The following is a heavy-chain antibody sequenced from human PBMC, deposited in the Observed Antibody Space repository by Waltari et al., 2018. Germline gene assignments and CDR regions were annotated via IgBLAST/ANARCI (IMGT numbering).Heavy chain of an antibody. CDR3: ARVLIRTSGLNFDS. Sequence: QQESGPSLVKPSETLSLTCTVSYCSISRRSYYWGWIRLAPGKGLEWIGHIYYSGSSYHNPSLKSRITMSVDSSKNQFSLTLSSVTAADTAVYYCARVLIRTSGLNFDSWGQGSLVTVSS. V-gene: IGHV4-39*07. D-gene: IGHD3-16*01. CDR2: IYYSGSS. CDR1: YCSISRRSYY. J-gene: IGHJ4*02.